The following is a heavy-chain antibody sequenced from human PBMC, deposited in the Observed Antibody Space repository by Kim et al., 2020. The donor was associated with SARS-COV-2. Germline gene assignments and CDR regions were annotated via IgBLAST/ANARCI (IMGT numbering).Heavy chain of an antibody. D-gene: IGHD1-26*01. CDR1: GFTFSSYG. CDR2: IWYDGSNK. J-gene: IGHJ6*03. Sequence: GSLRLSCAASGFTFSSYGMHWVRQAPGKGLEWVAVIWYDGSNKYYADSVKGRFTISRDNSKNTLYLQMNSLRAEDTAVYYCARDGESGSHEYYYYYMDVWGKGTTVTVSS. V-gene: IGHV3-33*01. CDR3: ARDGESGSHEYYYYYMDV.